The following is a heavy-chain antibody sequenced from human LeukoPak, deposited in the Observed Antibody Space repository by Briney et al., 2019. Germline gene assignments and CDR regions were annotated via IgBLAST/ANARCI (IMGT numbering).Heavy chain of an antibody. CDR1: GGSISGYY. CDR2: IYYSGST. CDR3: ARDLRIYGMDV. D-gene: IGHD2-15*01. J-gene: IGHJ6*02. V-gene: IGHV4-59*12. Sequence: SETLSLTCTVSGGSISGYYWSWIRQPPGKGLEWIGYIYYSGSTNYNPSLKSRVTISVDTSKNQFSLKLSSVTAADTAVYYCARDLRIYGMDVWGQGTTVTVSS.